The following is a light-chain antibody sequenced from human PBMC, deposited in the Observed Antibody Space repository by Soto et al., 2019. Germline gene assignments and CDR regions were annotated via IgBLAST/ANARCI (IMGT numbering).Light chain of an antibody. CDR3: SSYTRDSTYV. J-gene: IGLJ1*01. CDR1: SSDVGYYNH. V-gene: IGLV2-14*03. CDR2: DVS. Sequence: QSVLTQPASVSGSPGQWITISCSGTSSDVGYYNHVSWYQQHPGKAPKLKIYDVSSRPSGVSNRFSGSKSGNTASLTISGLQAEDEADYYCSSYTRDSTYVFGTGTKLTVL.